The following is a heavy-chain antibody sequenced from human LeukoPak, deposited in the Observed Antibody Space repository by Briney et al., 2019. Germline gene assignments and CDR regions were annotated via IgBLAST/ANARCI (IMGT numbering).Heavy chain of an antibody. J-gene: IGHJ4*02. CDR2: FSGSGGST. CDR3: ARDSGYYDSSDYYYVHFDY. V-gene: IGHV3-23*01. CDR1: GFIFSNYA. Sequence: GGSLRLSCAASGFIFSNYAMSWVRQAPGKGLQWVSAFSGSGGSTYYADSVKGRFTISRDNSRNTLYLQMNSLRAEDTAVYYCARDSGYYDSSDYYYVHFDYWGQGTLVTVSS. D-gene: IGHD3-22*01.